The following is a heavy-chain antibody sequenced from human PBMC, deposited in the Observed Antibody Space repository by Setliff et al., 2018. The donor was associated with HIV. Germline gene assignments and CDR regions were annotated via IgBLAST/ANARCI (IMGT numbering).Heavy chain of an antibody. Sequence: ASVKVSCKASANTFTTYYLHWVRLAPGQGLEWMGMIDPSGGGTTYPQKFQDRLTMTGDTSTSTAYLELSSLRSEDSAFYYCTTPLDSSGYFGSDYFDYWGQGALVTVSS. CDR3: TTPLDSSGYFGSDYFDY. CDR2: IDPSGGGT. CDR1: ANTFTTYY. D-gene: IGHD3-22*01. J-gene: IGHJ4*02. V-gene: IGHV1-46*01.